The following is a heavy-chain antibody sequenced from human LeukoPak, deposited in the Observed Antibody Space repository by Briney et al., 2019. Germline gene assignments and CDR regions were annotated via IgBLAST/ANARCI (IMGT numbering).Heavy chain of an antibody. V-gene: IGHV3-7*01. Sequence: GGSLRLSCAASGFTFTSYWMTWVRQAPGKGLEWVANINQDGGGRYYVDSVKGRFTISRDNAKNSVHLQMNSLRAEDTAVYYCAKMQGIAATGDIPYWGQGTLVTVSS. CDR1: GFTFTSYW. CDR2: INQDGGGR. D-gene: IGHD6-13*01. CDR3: AKMQGIAATGDIPY. J-gene: IGHJ4*02.